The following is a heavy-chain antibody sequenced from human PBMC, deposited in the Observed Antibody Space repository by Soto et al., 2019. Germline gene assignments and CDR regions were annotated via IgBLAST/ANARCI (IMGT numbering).Heavy chain of an antibody. CDR1: GFTFDYYW. V-gene: IGHV3-48*01. J-gene: IGHJ3*02. CDR3: VRDQLYYYDIFGRPLNGFDI. Sequence: PGGSLRLSCAASGFTFDYYWMHWVRQAPGQGLVWVSHINIGGTTIDYADSVKGRFTISRDNAENSLYLQMNSLGAEDTALYYCVRDQLYYYDIFGRPLNGFDIWGQGTMVTVSS. CDR2: INIGGTTI. D-gene: IGHD3-22*01.